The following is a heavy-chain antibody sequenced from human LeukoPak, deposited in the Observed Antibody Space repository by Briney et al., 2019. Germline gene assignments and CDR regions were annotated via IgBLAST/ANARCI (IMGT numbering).Heavy chain of an antibody. J-gene: IGHJ2*01. D-gene: IGHD2-15*01. V-gene: IGHV3-30-3*01. CDR2: ISYDGSNK. CDR3: AREGRGAPTVDFDL. CDR1: GFTFSSYA. Sequence: GGSLRLSCAASGFTFSSYAMHWVRQAPGKGLEWVAVISYDGSNKYYADSVKGRFTISRDNSKNTLYLQMNSLRAEDTAVYYCAREGRGAPTVDFDLWGRGTLVTVSS.